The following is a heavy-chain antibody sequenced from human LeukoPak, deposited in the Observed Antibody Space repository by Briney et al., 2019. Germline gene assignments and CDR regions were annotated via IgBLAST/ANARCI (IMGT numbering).Heavy chain of an antibody. CDR3: ARGYYDFWSGYYTMGYYYYYMDV. V-gene: IGHV1-18*01. CDR2: ISAYNGNT. D-gene: IGHD3-3*01. CDR1: GYTFTSYG. J-gene: IGHJ6*03. Sequence: GASVKVSCKASGYTFTSYGISWVRQAPGQGLEWMGWISAYNGNTNYAQKLQGRVTMTTDTSTSTAYMELRSLRSDDTAVYYCARGYYDFWSGYYTMGYYYYYMDVWGKGTTVTVS.